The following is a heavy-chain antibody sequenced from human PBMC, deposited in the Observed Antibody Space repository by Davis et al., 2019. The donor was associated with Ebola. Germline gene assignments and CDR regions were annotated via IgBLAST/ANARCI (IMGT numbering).Heavy chain of an antibody. D-gene: IGHD3-16*01. J-gene: IGHJ3*02. Sequence: MPSETLSLTCTVSGGSISSGDYYWSWIRQPPGKGLEWIGYIYYSGSTYYNPSLKSRVTISVDTSKNQFSLKLSSVTAADTAVYYCAREPPHYVWGSPPRGAFDIWGQGTMVTVSS. CDR3: AREPPHYVWGSPPRGAFDI. CDR2: IYYSGST. CDR1: GGSISSGDYY. V-gene: IGHV4-30-4*01.